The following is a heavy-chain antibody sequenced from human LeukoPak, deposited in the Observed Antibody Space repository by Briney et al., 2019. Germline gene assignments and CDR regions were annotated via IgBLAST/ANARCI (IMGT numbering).Heavy chain of an antibody. Sequence: PGGSLRLSCAVSGFTFEDYTMHWVRQAPGKNLEWVSLISGDGTTYYTDSVKGRFTISRDTSKDSLYMQMDALRSEDTAFYYCVKDLSYETSGSFFDYWGQGTLVTVS. CDR1: GFTFEDYT. CDR3: VKDLSYETSGSFFDY. V-gene: IGHV3-43*01. D-gene: IGHD3-22*01. J-gene: IGHJ4*02. CDR2: ISGDGTT.